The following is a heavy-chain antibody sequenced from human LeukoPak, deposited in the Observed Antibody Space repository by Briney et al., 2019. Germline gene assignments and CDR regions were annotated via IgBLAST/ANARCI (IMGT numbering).Heavy chain of an antibody. CDR2: IIPIFGTA. CDR3: ARVHRTAAGIFDY. D-gene: IGHD6-13*01. V-gene: IGHV1-69*13. Sequence: GASVKVSCKASGGTFSSYAISWVRQAPGQGLEWMGGIIPIFGTANYAQKFQDRVTITADESTSTAYMELSSLRSEDTAVYYCARVHRTAAGIFDYWGQGTLVTVSS. J-gene: IGHJ4*02. CDR1: GGTFSSYA.